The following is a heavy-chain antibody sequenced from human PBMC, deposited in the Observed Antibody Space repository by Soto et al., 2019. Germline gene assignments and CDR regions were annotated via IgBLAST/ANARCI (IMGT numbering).Heavy chain of an antibody. Sequence: SETLSLTCAVSGGSISSSNWWSWVRQPPGKGLEWIGEINHSGSTNYNPSLKSRVTISVDTSKSQFSLKLSSVTAADTAIYYCARGVSNYDFWSGYSHYYYYMDVWGKGTTVTVSS. CDR1: GGSISSSNW. CDR2: INHSGST. V-gene: IGHV4-4*02. J-gene: IGHJ6*03. CDR3: ARGVSNYDFWSGYSHYYYYMDV. D-gene: IGHD3-3*01.